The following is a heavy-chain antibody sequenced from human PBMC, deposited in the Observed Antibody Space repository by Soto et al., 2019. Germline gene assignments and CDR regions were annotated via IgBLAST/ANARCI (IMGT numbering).Heavy chain of an antibody. CDR2: IYYSGST. J-gene: IGHJ4*02. Sequence: ASETLSLTCTVSGGSISSYYWSWIRQPPGKGLEWIGYIYYSGSTNYNPSLKSRVTISVDTSKNQFSLKLSSVTAADTAVYYCAREAHCSGGSCYTWRGYYFDYWGQGTLVTVSS. V-gene: IGHV4-59*01. D-gene: IGHD2-15*01. CDR1: GGSISSYY. CDR3: AREAHCSGGSCYTWRGYYFDY.